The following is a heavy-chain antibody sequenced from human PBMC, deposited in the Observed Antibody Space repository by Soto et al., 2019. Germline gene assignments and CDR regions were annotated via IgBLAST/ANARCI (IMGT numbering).Heavy chain of an antibody. J-gene: IGHJ4*02. CDR3: ARVGGLKIPHYFDY. CDR2: INHSGST. D-gene: IGHD2-2*02. CDR1: GGSFSGYY. Sequence: SETLSLTCAVYGGSFSGYYWSWIRQPPGKGLEWIGEINHSGSTNYNPSLKSRVTISVDTSKNKFSLKLSSVTAADTAVYYCARVGGLKIPHYFDYWGQGTLVTVSS. V-gene: IGHV4-34*01.